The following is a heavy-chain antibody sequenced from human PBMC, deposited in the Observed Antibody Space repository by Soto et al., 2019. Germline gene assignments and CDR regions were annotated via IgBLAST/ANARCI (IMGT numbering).Heavy chain of an antibody. Sequence: EVQLVESGGDLVQRGGSLRLSCAASGFPFSSYWMHWVRHTPGKGLDWVARISGDGVTTYYADSVTGRFTVSRDNAKISLSLQISGLRAEYTAVYYCAREYYGLLTGDYTHYWGQGTLGSVSS. V-gene: IGHV3-74*01. D-gene: IGHD3-9*01. CDR3: AREYYGLLTGDYTHY. J-gene: IGHJ4*02. CDR1: GFPFSSYW. CDR2: ISGDGVTT.